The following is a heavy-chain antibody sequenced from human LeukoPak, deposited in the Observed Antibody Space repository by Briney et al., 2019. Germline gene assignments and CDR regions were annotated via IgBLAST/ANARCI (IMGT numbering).Heavy chain of an antibody. CDR1: GYTFTSYD. CDR2: MNPNSGNT. J-gene: IGHJ5*02. D-gene: IGHD3-10*01. Sequence: GASVKVSCKASGYTFTSYDINWVRQATGQGLEWMGWMNPNSGNTGYAQKFQGRVTMTRNTSISTAYMELSSLRSEDTAVYYCARVYYGSGSYSSYNWFDPWGQGTLVTVSS. CDR3: ARVYYGSGSYSSYNWFDP. V-gene: IGHV1-8*02.